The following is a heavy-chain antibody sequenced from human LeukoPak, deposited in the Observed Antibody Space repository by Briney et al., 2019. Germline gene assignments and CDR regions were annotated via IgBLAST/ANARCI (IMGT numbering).Heavy chain of an antibody. D-gene: IGHD3-22*01. CDR3: ARVIYYDGSGYYYVGYYGMDV. V-gene: IGHV4-61*02. CDR1: GGSISSGSYY. CDR2: IYTSGST. J-gene: IGHJ6*02. Sequence: PSQTLSLTCTVSGGSISSGSYYWSWIRQPAGKGLEWIGRIYTSGSTNYNPSLKSRVTISVDTSKNQFSLKLSSVTAADTAVYYCARVIYYDGSGYYYVGYYGMDVWGQGTTVTVSS.